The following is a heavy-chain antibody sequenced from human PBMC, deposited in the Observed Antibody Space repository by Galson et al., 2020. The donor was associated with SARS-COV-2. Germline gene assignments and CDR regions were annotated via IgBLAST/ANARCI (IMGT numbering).Heavy chain of an antibody. CDR3: TKGQWELLGDAFDI. Sequence: SLKISCAASGFTFDDYAMHWVRQAPGKGLEWVSGISWNSGSIGYADSVKGRFTISRDNAKNSLYLQMNSLRAEDTALYYCTKGQWELLGDAFDIWGQGTMVTVSS. CDR2: ISWNSGSI. J-gene: IGHJ3*02. CDR1: GFTFDDYA. D-gene: IGHD1-26*01. V-gene: IGHV3-9*01.